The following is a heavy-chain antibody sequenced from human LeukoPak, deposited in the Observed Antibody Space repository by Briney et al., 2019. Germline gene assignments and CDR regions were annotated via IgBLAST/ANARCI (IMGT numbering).Heavy chain of an antibody. D-gene: IGHD2-15*01. J-gene: IGHJ4*02. CDR1: GFTFRNYA. CDR3: AKDLPDRYSLEY. Sequence: GRSLRLSCAASGFTFRNYAMYWVRQAPGKGLEGVAVTNYDGSDRCYADSVKGRFTVSRDNPKNTLYLQMNSLRPEDTAVYYCAKDLPDRYSLEYWGQGTMVTVPS. CDR2: TNYDGSDR. V-gene: IGHV3-30*18.